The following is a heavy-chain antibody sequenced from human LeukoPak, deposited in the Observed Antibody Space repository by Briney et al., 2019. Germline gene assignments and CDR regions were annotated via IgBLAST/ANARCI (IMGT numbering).Heavy chain of an antibody. CDR2: FSGSGGST. CDR3: ASRPAPSLGPLDY. V-gene: IGHV3-23*01. J-gene: IGHJ4*02. D-gene: IGHD2-2*01. Sequence: PGGSLRLSCAASGFTFSNYAMAWVRQIPGKGLEWVSVFSGSGGSTYYADFVKGRFTVSRDNSKNTLYLQMNNLRVEDTAIYYCASRPAPSLGPLDYWGQGTLVTVSS. CDR1: GFTFSNYA.